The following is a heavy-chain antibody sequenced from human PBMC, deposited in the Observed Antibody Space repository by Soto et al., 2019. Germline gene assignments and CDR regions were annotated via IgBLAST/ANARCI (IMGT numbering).Heavy chain of an antibody. CDR3: ARPHIVDPVPYWYFDL. J-gene: IGHJ2*01. V-gene: IGHV4-30-4*01. Sequence: QVQLQESGPGLVKPSQTLSLTCTVSGGSISSGDYYWSWIRQPPGKGLEWIGNIYYSGSTYYNPSLKSRVTISRDTSRNQFALRLSSVTAADTAVYYCARPHIVDPVPYWYFDLWGRGTLVTVSS. CDR2: IYYSGST. CDR1: GGSISSGDYY. D-gene: IGHD5-12*01.